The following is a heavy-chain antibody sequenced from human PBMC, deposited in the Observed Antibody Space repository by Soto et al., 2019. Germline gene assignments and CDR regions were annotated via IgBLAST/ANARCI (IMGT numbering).Heavy chain of an antibody. CDR1: GGSFSGYY. CDR3: ARVPWWELLFGWFDP. D-gene: IGHD1-26*01. Sequence: KPSETLSLTCAVYGGSFSGYYWSWIRQPPGKGLEWIGEINHSGSTNYNPSLKSRVTISVDTSKNQFSLKLSSVTAADTAVYYCARVPWWELLFGWFDPWGQGTLVTVSS. J-gene: IGHJ5*02. CDR2: INHSGST. V-gene: IGHV4-34*01.